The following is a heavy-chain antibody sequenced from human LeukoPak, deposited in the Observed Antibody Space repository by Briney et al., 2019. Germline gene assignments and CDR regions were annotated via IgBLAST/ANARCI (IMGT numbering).Heavy chain of an antibody. J-gene: IGHJ4*02. CDR3: ARYHPWNYGSGSYYNVRYFDY. CDR1: GGSISSRNW. V-gene: IGHV4-4*02. Sequence: SGTLSLTCAVSGGSISSRNWWGWVRQPPGKGLEWIGEISRSGNIDYDPSVRGRATISLDKSKSQFSLRLTSVTSADTAVYYCARYHPWNYGSGSYYNVRYFDYWGQGTLVTVSS. D-gene: IGHD3-10*01. CDR2: ISRSGNI.